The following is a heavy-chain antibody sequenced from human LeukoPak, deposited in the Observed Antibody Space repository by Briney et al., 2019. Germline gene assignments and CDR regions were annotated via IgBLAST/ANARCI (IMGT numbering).Heavy chain of an antibody. CDR3: ARRTYSSGWYVY. CDR1: GYTFTSYG. D-gene: IGHD6-19*01. J-gene: IGHJ4*02. Sequence: ASVKVSCKASGYTFTSYGISWVRQAPGQGLEWMGWISAYNGNTNYAQKFQGRVTMTRDTSISTAYMELSRLRSDDTAVYYCARRTYSSGWYVYWGQGTLVTVSS. CDR2: ISAYNGNT. V-gene: IGHV1-18*01.